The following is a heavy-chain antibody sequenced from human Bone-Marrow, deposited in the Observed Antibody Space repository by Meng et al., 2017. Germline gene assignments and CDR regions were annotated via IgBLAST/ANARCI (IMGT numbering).Heavy chain of an antibody. CDR2: INHSGST. CDR1: GGSFSGYY. CDR3: ARDNTMIGSFDY. V-gene: IGHV4-34*01. D-gene: IGHD3-22*01. J-gene: IGHJ4*02. Sequence: QVQLQQWVVCLLKPSETLSPPCAVYGGSFSGYYWSWIRQPPGKGLEWIGEINHSGSTNYNPSLKSRVTISVDTSKNQFSLKLSSVTAADTAVYYCARDNTMIGSFDYWGQGTLVTVSS.